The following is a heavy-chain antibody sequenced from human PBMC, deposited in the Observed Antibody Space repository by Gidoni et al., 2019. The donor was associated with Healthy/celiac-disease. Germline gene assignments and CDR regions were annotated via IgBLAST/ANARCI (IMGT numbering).Heavy chain of an antibody. J-gene: IGHJ2*01. Sequence: EVQLVQSGAEVKKPGESLRISCKGPGHSFTSYWISWVRQMPGKGLEWMGRIDPSDSYTNYSPSFQGHVTISADKSISTAYLQWSSLKASDTAMYYCARSYCSSTSCYGGYFDLWGRGTLVTVSS. D-gene: IGHD2-2*01. CDR3: ARSYCSSTSCYGGYFDL. CDR2: IDPSDSYT. V-gene: IGHV5-10-1*01. CDR1: GHSFTSYW.